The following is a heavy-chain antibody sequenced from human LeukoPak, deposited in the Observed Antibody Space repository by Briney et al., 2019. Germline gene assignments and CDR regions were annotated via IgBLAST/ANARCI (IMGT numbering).Heavy chain of an antibody. D-gene: IGHD3-16*01. V-gene: IGHV3-48*01. Sequence: PGGSLRLSCAASGFTFSSYGMTWVRQAPGKGLEWVSYISSSSSTIYYADSVKGRFTISRDNAKNSLYLQLNSLRAEDTAVYYCARVGAVGGVFRAFDIWGQGTMVTVSS. CDR3: ARVGAVGGVFRAFDI. CDR2: ISSSSSTI. J-gene: IGHJ3*02. CDR1: GFTFSSYG.